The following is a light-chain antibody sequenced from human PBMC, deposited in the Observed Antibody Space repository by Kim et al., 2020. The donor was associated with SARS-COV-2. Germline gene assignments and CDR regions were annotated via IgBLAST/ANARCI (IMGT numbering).Light chain of an antibody. CDR3: ASYAGGSTDV. V-gene: IGLV2-14*01. CDR2: EVN. J-gene: IGLJ3*02. CDR1: SSDIGSNKY. Sequence: GQSTTNSCTGTSSDIGSNKYVSWYQQHPGKAPKRTIYEVNKRPAGVSNRFSGSKSGNTATLTISGLRAEDEADYYCASYAGGSTDVFGGGTKVTVL.